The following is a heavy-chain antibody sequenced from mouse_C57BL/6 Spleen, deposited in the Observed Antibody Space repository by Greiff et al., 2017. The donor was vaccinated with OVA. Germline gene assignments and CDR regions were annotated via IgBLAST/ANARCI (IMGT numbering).Heavy chain of an antibody. CDR2: ISSGGSYT. CDR1: GFTFSSYG. V-gene: IGHV5-6*01. Sequence: EVKLMESGGDLVKPGGSLKLSCAASGFTFSSYGMSWVRQTPDKRLEWVATISSGGSYTYYPDSVKGRFTISRDNAKNTLYLQMSSLKSEDTAMYYCARLDSSGPWFAYWGQGTLVTVSA. CDR3: ARLDSSGPWFAY. D-gene: IGHD3-2*02. J-gene: IGHJ3*01.